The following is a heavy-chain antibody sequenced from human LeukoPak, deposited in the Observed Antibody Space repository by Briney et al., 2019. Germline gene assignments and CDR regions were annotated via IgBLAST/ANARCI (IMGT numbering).Heavy chain of an antibody. Sequence: GGSLRLSCAASGFTVSGSYMNWVRQAPGKGLEWVSGIYGDGSTYYTKSVKGRFTISRDSSKNTLYLQMNSLRAEDTAVYYCAIGSYCSGGSCYPLFDYWGRGTLVTVSS. D-gene: IGHD2-15*01. J-gene: IGHJ4*02. CDR2: IYGDGST. V-gene: IGHV3-53*01. CDR3: AIGSYCSGGSCYPLFDY. CDR1: GFTVSGSY.